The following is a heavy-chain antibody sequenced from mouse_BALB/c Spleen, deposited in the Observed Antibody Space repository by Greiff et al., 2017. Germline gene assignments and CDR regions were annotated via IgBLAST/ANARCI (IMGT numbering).Heavy chain of an antibody. CDR2: INPYYGST. CDR3: ARILRVEGYFDV. J-gene: IGHJ1*01. CDR1: GYSFTDYI. Sequence: EVQLQQTGPELVKPGASVKISCKASGYSFTDYIMLWVKQSHGKSLEWIGNINPYYGSTSYNLKFKGKATLTVDKSSSTAYMQLNSLTSEDSAVYYCARILRVEGYFDVWGAGTTVTVSS. D-gene: IGHD1-1*01. V-gene: IGHV1-39*01.